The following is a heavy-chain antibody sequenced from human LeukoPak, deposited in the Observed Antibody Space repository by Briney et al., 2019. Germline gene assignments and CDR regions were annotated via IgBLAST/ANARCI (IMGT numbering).Heavy chain of an antibody. D-gene: IGHD3-22*01. CDR1: GLTFSSYS. CDR2: ISSSSSYI. CDR3: ARDEYSSGYYNDY. J-gene: IGHJ4*02. V-gene: IGHV3-21*01. Sequence: GGSLRLSCAASGLTFSSYSMNWVRQAPGKGLEWVSSISSSSSYIYYADSVKGRFTISRDNAKNSLYLQMNSLRAEDTAVYYCARDEYSSGYYNDYWGQGTLVTVSS.